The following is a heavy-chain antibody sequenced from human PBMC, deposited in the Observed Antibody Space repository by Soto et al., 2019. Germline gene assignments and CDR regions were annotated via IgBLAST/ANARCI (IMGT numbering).Heavy chain of an antibody. V-gene: IGHV4-59*08. D-gene: IGHD4-17*01. Sequence: PSETLSLTCTVSGGSISSYYWSWIRQPPGKGLEWIGYIYYSGSTNYNPSLKSRVTISVDTSKNQFSLKLSSVTAADTAVYYCARHRDYGAFWWFDPWGQGTLVTVSS. CDR2: IYYSGST. CDR1: GGSISSYY. CDR3: ARHRDYGAFWWFDP. J-gene: IGHJ5*02.